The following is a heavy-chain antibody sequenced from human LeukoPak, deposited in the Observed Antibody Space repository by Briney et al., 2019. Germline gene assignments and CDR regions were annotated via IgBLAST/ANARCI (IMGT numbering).Heavy chain of an antibody. J-gene: IGHJ4*02. CDR3: ARTVTTWGNYYFDY. Sequence: GGSLRLSCEASGFTVSDNYMSWVRQAPGKGLEWVSVMYSGGSTSYADSVKGRFTISRDNSKNTLYLQMNSLRAEDTAVYYCARTVTTWGNYYFDYWGQGTLVTVSS. D-gene: IGHD4-17*01. CDR2: MYSGGST. V-gene: IGHV3-66*01. CDR1: GFTVSDNY.